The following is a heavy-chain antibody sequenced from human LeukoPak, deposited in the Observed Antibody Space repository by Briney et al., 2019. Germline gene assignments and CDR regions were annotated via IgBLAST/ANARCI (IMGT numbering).Heavy chain of an antibody. CDR2: ISYDGSNK. CDR3: ARAEQTYYDILTGYYWVY. J-gene: IGHJ4*02. CDR1: GFTFSSYA. D-gene: IGHD3-9*01. V-gene: IGHV3-30*04. Sequence: GGSLRLSCAASGFTFSSYAMHWVRQAPGKGLEWVAVISYDGSNKYYADSVKGRFTISRDNSKNTLYLQMNSLRAEDTAVYYCARAEQTYYDILTGYYWVYWGQGTLVTVSS.